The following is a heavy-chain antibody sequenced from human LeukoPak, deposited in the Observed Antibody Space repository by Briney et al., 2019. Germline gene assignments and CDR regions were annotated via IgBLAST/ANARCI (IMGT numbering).Heavy chain of an antibody. CDR2: ISGSGTTT. Sequence: GGSLRLSCAASGFTFSSYAMSWVRQAPGKGLEWVSAISGSGTTTYYADSVKGRFTISSDNSRTTLYLQMNSLRAEDTAVYYCAKSKFATSGYDGSLDCWGQGTLVTVSS. J-gene: IGHJ4*02. V-gene: IGHV3-23*01. CDR3: AKSKFATSGYDGSLDC. CDR1: GFTFSSYA. D-gene: IGHD5-12*01.